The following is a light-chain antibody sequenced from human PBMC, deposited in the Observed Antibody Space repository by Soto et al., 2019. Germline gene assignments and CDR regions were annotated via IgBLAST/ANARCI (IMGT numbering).Light chain of an antibody. J-gene: IGKJ1*01. CDR1: QSVDIN. V-gene: IGKV3-15*01. CDR3: QQYRSWPRT. CDR2: GAS. Sequence: IVLKQSPATLSVSQLEIVTLSFRASQSVDINLAWYQQKPGQAPRLLIYGASTRATDVPGRFSGRGAGAEFTLTISSLQSEDFAVYYCQQYRSWPRTFGQGTKVDIK.